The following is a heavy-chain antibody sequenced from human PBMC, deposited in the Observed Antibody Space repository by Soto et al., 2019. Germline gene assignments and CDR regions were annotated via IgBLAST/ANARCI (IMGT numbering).Heavy chain of an antibody. J-gene: IGHJ4*02. V-gene: IGHV3-30*18. CDR1: GFTFSSYG. CDR3: AKQYDFDY. Sequence: GGSLRLSCAASGFTFSSYGMHWVRQAPGKGLEWVAVISYDGSNKYYAESVKGRFTISRDNSKNTLYLQVNSLRAEDTAVYYCAKQYDFDYWGQGTLVTVSS. D-gene: IGHD2-2*01. CDR2: ISYDGSNK.